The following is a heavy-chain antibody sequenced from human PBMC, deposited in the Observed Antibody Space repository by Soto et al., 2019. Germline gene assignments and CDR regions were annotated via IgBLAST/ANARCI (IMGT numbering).Heavy chain of an antibody. J-gene: IGHJ6*02. CDR2: ISGSGGST. D-gene: IGHD1-20*01. Sequence: GGSLRLSCAASGFTFSSYAMSWVRQAPGKGLEWVSAISGSGGSTYYADSVKGRFTISRDNSKNTLYLQMNSLRAEDTAVYYCANWGNNWNVPWVEPEAVSTTSGMDVWGQGTTVTVSS. CDR1: GFTFSSYA. CDR3: ANWGNNWNVPWVEPEAVSTTSGMDV. V-gene: IGHV3-23*01.